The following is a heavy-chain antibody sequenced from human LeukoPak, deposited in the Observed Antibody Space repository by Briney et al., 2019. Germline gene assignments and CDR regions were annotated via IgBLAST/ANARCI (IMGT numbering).Heavy chain of an antibody. Sequence: GRSLRLSCAVSGFIFSNYAMHWVRQAPGMGLEWVAVISYEGINKYYADSVKGRFTISRDNSRNTLYLQMNSLRPDDSAVYYCASSSLHCSAGNCPFLADEYWGQGTLVTVSS. J-gene: IGHJ4*02. CDR2: ISYEGINK. CDR1: GFIFSNYA. D-gene: IGHD2-15*01. CDR3: ASSSLHCSAGNCPFLADEY. V-gene: IGHV3-30*04.